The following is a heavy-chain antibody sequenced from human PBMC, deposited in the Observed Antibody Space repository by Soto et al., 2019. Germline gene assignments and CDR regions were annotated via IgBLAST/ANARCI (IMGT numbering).Heavy chain of an antibody. CDR2: IDPSDSYT. CDR1: GYSFTSYW. J-gene: IGHJ6*02. CDR3: AGHGEYDGLLYFDWLQNYCYCGMDV. V-gene: IGHV5-10-1*01. Sequence: PGESLKISCKGSGYSFTSYWISWVRQMPGKGLEWMGRIDPSDSYTNYSPSFQGHVTISADKSISTAYLQWSSLKASDTAMYYCAGHGEYDGLLYFDWLQNYCYCGMDVWGQGTTVTVSS. D-gene: IGHD3-9*01.